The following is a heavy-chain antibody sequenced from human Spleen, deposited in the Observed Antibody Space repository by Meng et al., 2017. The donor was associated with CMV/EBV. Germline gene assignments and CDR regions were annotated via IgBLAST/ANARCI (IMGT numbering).Heavy chain of an antibody. J-gene: IGHJ4*02. CDR2: IYHNGIT. D-gene: IGHD5-24*01. CDR3: ARGGKMATILFAF. Sequence: VYGDSISSYNWWSWVRQPPGKGLEWIGEIYHNGITNYNPSLKSRVTISVDKSKNQFSLKLSSVTAADTAVYYCARGGKMATILFAFWGQGTLVTVSS. V-gene: IGHV4-4*02. CDR1: GDSISSYNW.